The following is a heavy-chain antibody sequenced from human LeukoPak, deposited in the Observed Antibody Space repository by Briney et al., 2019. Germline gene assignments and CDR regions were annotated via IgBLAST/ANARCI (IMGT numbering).Heavy chain of an antibody. J-gene: IGHJ4*02. CDR2: INHSGST. V-gene: IGHV4-34*01. CDR1: GGSFSGYY. D-gene: IGHD3-10*01. Sequence: PSETLSLTCAVYGGSFSGYYWSWIRQPPGKGLEWIGEINHSGSTNYNPSLKSRVTISVDTSKNQFSLKLSSVTAADTAVYYCARRPKLAIVRGLSFDYWGRGTLVTVSS. CDR3: ARRPKLAIVRGLSFDY.